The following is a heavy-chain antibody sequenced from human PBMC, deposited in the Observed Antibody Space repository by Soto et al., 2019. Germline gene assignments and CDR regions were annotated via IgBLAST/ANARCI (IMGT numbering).Heavy chain of an antibody. Sequence: EVQLVESGGILAQPGGSLRLSCSASGLTFSTYAMTWFRQAPGKGLEWVSAISDTGELTFYADSVRGRFTISRDNSKDSLYLQMDSLRVEDTATYFCANALYRTGTYNYPRLAFWGQGTLVTVSS. J-gene: IGHJ4*02. CDR3: ANALYRTGTYNYPRLAF. D-gene: IGHD2-8*02. CDR2: ISDTGELT. V-gene: IGHV3-23*04. CDR1: GLTFSTYA.